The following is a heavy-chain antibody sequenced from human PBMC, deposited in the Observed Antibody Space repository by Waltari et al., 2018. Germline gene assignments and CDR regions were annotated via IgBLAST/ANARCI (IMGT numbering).Heavy chain of an antibody. CDR2: IYHSGST. J-gene: IGHJ3*02. CDR3: ARDPGEGSGHNDGAFDI. D-gene: IGHD2-15*01. V-gene: IGHV4-38-2*02. CDR1: GYSISSGYY. Sequence: QVQLQESGPGLVKPSETLSLTCTVSGYSISSGYYWGWIRQPPGKGLEWIGSIYHSGSTYHNPSLKSRVTISVDTSKNQFSLKLSSVTAADTAVYYCARDPGEGSGHNDGAFDIWGQGTMVTVSS.